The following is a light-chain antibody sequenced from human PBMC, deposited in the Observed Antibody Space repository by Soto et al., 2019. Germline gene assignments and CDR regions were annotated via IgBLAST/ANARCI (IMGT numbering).Light chain of an antibody. CDR1: QSFSNY. J-gene: IGKJ1*01. CDR3: QKRREVPPWT. CDR2: DAS. Sequence: EIVLTQSPATLSLSPGERATLSCRASQSFSNYLAWYEQKPGQAPRLLIYDASDRATGIPARFSGSGSGTEVTLTISSLGPEDLAVYFWQKRREVPPWTYGKGTKV. V-gene: IGKV3-11*01.